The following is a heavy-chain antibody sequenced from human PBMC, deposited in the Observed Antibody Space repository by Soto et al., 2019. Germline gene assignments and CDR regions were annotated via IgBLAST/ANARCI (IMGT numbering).Heavy chain of an antibody. V-gene: IGHV4-59*02. D-gene: IGHD5-18*01. J-gene: IGHJ5*02. CDR2: MYYRGTT. CDR1: GGSVNSYY. Sequence: VQLQESGPGLVKPSETLSLTCTVSGGSVNSYYWSWIRQPPGKGLEWIGYMYYRGTTKYNPSLQSRVTISVDTSKNQFPLKLSSVTAADTAVYYCATTGGYSFGDMGVDPWGQGTLVTVSS. CDR3: ATTGGYSFGDMGVDP.